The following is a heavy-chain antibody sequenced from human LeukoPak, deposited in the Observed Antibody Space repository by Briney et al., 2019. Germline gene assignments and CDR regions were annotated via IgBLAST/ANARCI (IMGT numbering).Heavy chain of an antibody. CDR1: GFTFNTYT. J-gene: IGHJ3*02. V-gene: IGHV3-33*08. D-gene: IGHD5-24*01. CDR3: ARDSDGAHDAFDI. Sequence: GGSLRLSCAASGFTFNTYTMHWVRQAPGKGLEWVAVIWYDGSNKYYADSVKGRFTISRDNSKNTLYLQMNSLSAEDTAVYYCARDSDGAHDAFDIWGQGTMVTVSS. CDR2: IWYDGSNK.